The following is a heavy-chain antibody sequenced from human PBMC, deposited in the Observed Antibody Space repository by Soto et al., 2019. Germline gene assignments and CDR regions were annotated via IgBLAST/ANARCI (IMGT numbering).Heavy chain of an antibody. D-gene: IGHD3-22*01. CDR3: AKDSSGYYYVPAAPWGFDP. V-gene: IGHV3-23*01. CDR2: ISGSGGST. Sequence: GGSLRLSCAASGFTFSSYAMSWVRQAPGKGLEWVSAISGSGGSTYYADSVKGRFTISRDNSKNTLYLQMNSLRAEDTAVYYCAKDSSGYYYVPAAPWGFDPWGQGTLVTVSS. J-gene: IGHJ5*02. CDR1: GFTFSSYA.